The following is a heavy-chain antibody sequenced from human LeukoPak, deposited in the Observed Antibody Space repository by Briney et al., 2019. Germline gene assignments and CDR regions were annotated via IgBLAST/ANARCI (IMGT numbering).Heavy chain of an antibody. V-gene: IGHV1-8*01. CDR1: GYTFTNYD. Sequence: GASVKVSCKASGYTFTNYDINWVRQATGQGLEWMGWVNPDSGNTGYAQKFQGRVTMTRDMSTSTVYMELSSLRSEDTAVYYCARADGGAEYFQHWGQGTLVTVSS. CDR2: VNPDSGNT. J-gene: IGHJ1*01. CDR3: ARADGGAEYFQH. D-gene: IGHD3-16*01.